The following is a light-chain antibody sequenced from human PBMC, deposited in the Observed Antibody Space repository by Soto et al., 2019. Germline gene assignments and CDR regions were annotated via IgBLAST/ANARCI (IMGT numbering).Light chain of an antibody. Sequence: QSALTQPPSASGSPGQSVTISCTGTKSDIGVYDFVSWYQHHPGKAPRLIIYEVVQRPSGVPDRFSGSKSGNTASLTVSGLQAAAEADYFCKSYAGSNTYVFGSGTKLTVL. CDR1: KSDIGVYDF. CDR3: KSYAGSNTYV. J-gene: IGLJ1*01. CDR2: EVV. V-gene: IGLV2-8*01.